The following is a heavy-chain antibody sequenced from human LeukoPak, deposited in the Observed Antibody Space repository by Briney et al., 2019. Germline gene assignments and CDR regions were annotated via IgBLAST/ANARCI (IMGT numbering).Heavy chain of an antibody. CDR1: GGSISSSNYY. CDR2: IYHSGST. Sequence: PSETLSLTCTVSGGSISSSNYYWGWIRQPPGKGLEWIGSIYHSGSTYYNPSLKSRVTISVDTSKNQFSLKLSSVTAADTAVYYCARGLRHSSGYYGYWGQGTLVTVSS. V-gene: IGHV4-39*07. J-gene: IGHJ4*02. D-gene: IGHD3-22*01. CDR3: ARGLRHSSGYYGY.